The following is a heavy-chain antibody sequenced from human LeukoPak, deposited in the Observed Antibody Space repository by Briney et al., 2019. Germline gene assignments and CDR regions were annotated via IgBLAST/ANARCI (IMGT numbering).Heavy chain of an antibody. J-gene: IGHJ5*02. V-gene: IGHV4-30-2*01. CDR2: IYHSGST. D-gene: IGHD3-10*01. CDR1: GGSISSGGYS. Sequence: SETLSLTCAVSGGSISSGGYSWSWIRQPPGKGLEWIGYIYHSGSTYYNPSLKSRVTISVDRSKNRFSLKLSSVTAADTAVYYCARGLDFYGSGSLDWFDPWGQGTLVTVSS. CDR3: ARGLDFYGSGSLDWFDP.